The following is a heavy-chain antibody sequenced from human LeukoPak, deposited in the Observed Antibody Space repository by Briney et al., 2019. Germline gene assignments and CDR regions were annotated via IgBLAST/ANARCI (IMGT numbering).Heavy chain of an antibody. CDR1: GDSIFSTTYY. D-gene: IGHD6-6*01. CDR3: ARENWRSKSIDFDS. V-gene: IGHV4-39*07. Sequence: PSETLSLTCTVSGDSIFSTTYYWGWIRQPPGKGLEWIGSIFHSGSTYYNPSLKSRLTISVDTSKNQFSLRLSSVTAADTAAYFCARENWRSKSIDFDSWGQGTLVTVSS. CDR2: IFHSGST. J-gene: IGHJ4*02.